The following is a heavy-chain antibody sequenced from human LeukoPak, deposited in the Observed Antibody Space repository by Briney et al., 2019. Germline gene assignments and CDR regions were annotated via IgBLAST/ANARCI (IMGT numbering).Heavy chain of an antibody. J-gene: IGHJ4*02. CDR2: IKQDGGET. Sequence: GGSLRLSCAASGFTFSDYWMNWVRQAPGKGLEWVANIKQDGGETYYVDSVKGRFTISRDNTKKSLYLQMNSLRAEDTAVYYCARGYSSGWYLVYEDYFDYWGQGTLVTVSS. D-gene: IGHD6-19*01. V-gene: IGHV3-7*04. CDR1: GFTFSDYW. CDR3: ARGYSSGWYLVYEDYFDY.